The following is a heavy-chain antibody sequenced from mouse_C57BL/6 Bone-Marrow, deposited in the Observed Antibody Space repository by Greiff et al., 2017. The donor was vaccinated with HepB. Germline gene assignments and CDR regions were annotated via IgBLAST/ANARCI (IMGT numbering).Heavy chain of an antibody. J-gene: IGHJ4*01. CDR2: INPGSGGT. CDR3: ARNWEMDY. V-gene: IGHV1-54*01. Sequence: VQLQQSGAELVRPGPSVKVSCKASGYAFTNYLIEWVKQRPGKGLEWIGVINPGSGGTNYNEKFKGKATLTADKSSSTAYMQLSSLTSEDSAVYFCARNWEMDYWGQGTSVTVSS. CDR1: GYAFTNYL. D-gene: IGHD4-1*01.